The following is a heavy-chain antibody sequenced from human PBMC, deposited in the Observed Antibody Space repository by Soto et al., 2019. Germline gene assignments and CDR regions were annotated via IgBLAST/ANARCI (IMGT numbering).Heavy chain of an antibody. Sequence: SKTLSLTCTVSVASISCYYWSWIRKSAGKGLEWIGRIYATGTTDYNPSLKSRVMMSVDTSKKQFSLKLRSVTAADTAVYYCVRDGTKTLRDWFDPWGQGISVTVSS. CDR3: VRDGTKTLRDWFDP. V-gene: IGHV4-4*07. CDR1: VASISCYY. CDR2: IYATGTT. J-gene: IGHJ5*02. D-gene: IGHD1-1*01.